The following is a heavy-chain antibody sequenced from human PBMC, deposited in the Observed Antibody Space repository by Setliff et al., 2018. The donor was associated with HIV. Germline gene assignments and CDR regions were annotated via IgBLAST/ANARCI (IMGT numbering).Heavy chain of an antibody. CDR3: ARDHQTMLWLDY. J-gene: IGHJ4*02. CDR1: GDTFSTYV. Sequence: SVTVSCKSSGDTFSTYVFTWVRQAPGQGLEWMGGVTPILHTTNYAQKFQGRVTITADISTRTVYMELSSLTSEDTAIYYCARDHQTMLWLDYWGQGTLVTVS. V-gene: IGHV1-69*10. CDR2: VTPILHTT. D-gene: IGHD2-21*01.